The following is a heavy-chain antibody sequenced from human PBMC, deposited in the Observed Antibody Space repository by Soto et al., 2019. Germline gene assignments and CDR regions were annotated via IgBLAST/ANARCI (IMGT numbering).Heavy chain of an antibody. CDR1: GFSLSNARMG. CDR3: ARIRYYYDSSGYSTVYYFDY. V-gene: IGHV2-26*01. J-gene: IGHJ4*02. Sequence: SGPTLVNPTETLTLTCTVSGFSLSNARMGVSWIRQPPGKALECLAHIFSNDEKSYSTSLKSRLTISKDTSKSQVVLTMTNMDPVDTATYYCARIRYYYDSSGYSTVYYFDYWGQGTLVTVSS. D-gene: IGHD3-22*01. CDR2: IFSNDEK.